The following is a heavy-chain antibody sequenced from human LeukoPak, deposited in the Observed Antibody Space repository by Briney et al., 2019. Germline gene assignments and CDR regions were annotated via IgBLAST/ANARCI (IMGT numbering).Heavy chain of an antibody. D-gene: IGHD3-22*01. CDR2: ISGSGGST. Sequence: GGSLRLSCAASGFTFSSYAMSWFRQAPGKGLEWVSAISGSGGSTYYADSVKGRFTISRDNSKNTLYLQMNSLRAEDTAVYYCANGGDSSGYRPYYFDYWGQGTLVTVSS. V-gene: IGHV3-23*01. CDR1: GFTFSSYA. CDR3: ANGGDSSGYRPYYFDY. J-gene: IGHJ4*02.